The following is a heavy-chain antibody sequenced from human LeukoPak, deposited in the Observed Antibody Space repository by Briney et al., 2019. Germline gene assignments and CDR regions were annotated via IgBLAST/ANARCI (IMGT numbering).Heavy chain of an antibody. D-gene: IGHD3-10*01. Sequence: SETLSLTCAVYGGSFSGYYWSWIRQPPGKGLEWIGEINYSGSTNYNPSLKSRVTISVDTSKNQFSLKLSSVTAADTAVYYCARETRITMVPSFDYWGQGTLVTVSS. CDR3: ARETRITMVPSFDY. CDR2: INYSGST. CDR1: GGSFSGYY. J-gene: IGHJ4*02. V-gene: IGHV4-34*01.